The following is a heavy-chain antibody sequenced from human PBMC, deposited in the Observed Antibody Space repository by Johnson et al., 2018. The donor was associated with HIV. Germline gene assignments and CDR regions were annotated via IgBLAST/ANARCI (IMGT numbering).Heavy chain of an antibody. J-gene: IGHJ3*02. Sequence: QVQLVESWGGLVQPGGSLRLSCAASGFTFSDHYMTWIRQAPGKGLEWVSYISSGGSTIYYADSVKGRFTISRDNAKNSLYLQMNSLRAEDTALYYCAKAVSGWLRFCAFDIWGQGTMVTVSS. CDR2: ISSGGSTI. CDR1: GFTFSDHY. V-gene: IGHV3-11*01. D-gene: IGHD5-12*01. CDR3: AKAVSGWLRFCAFDI.